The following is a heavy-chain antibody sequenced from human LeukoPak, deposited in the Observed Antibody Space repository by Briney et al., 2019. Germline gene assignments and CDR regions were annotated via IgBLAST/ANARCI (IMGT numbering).Heavy chain of an antibody. Sequence: GGSLRLSCAASEFTFSSYWMSWVRQAPGKGLEWVANIKQDGSEKYYVDSVKGRFTISRDNAKNSLYLQMNSLRAEDTAVYYCARADGDGGYYYYYGMDVWGKETTVTVSS. D-gene: IGHD4-17*01. CDR1: EFTFSSYW. CDR3: ARADGDGGYYYYYGMDV. V-gene: IGHV3-7*03. CDR2: IKQDGSEK. J-gene: IGHJ6*04.